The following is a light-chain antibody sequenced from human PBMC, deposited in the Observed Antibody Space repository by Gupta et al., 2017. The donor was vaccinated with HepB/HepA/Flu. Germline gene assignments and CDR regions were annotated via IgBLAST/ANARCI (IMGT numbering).Light chain of an antibody. CDR2: KSS. CDR1: QRVYNW. CDR3: QQYTTYSQT. Sequence: DIQMTQSPSTLSASVGDTVTISCRASQRVYNWVAWYQQKPGSAPKFLVYKSSSLHRGVPSRFSGSGFGTEFTLTISNLQPDDFATYYCQQYTTYSQTFGQGTKVEIK. V-gene: IGKV1-5*03. J-gene: IGKJ1*01.